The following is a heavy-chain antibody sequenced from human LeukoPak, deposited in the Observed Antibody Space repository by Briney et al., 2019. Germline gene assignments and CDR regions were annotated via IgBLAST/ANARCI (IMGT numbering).Heavy chain of an antibody. D-gene: IGHD3-10*01. Sequence: GASVKVSCKASGYTFTGYYMHWVRQAPGQGLEWMGWINPNGGGTNYAQKFQGRVTMTRDTSISTAYMELSRLRSDDTAVYYCAREGNYYGSGSTINWFDPWGQGTLVTVSS. V-gene: IGHV1-2*02. CDR3: AREGNYYGSGSTINWFDP. CDR2: INPNGGGT. J-gene: IGHJ5*02. CDR1: GYTFTGYY.